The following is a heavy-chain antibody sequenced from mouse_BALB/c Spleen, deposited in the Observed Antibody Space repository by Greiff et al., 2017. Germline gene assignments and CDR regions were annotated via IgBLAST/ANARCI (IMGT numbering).Heavy chain of an antibody. Sequence: EVQLQQSGPELVKPGASVKISCKASGYSFTGYYMHWVKQSHVKSLEWIGRINPYNGATSYNQNFKDKASLTVDKSSSTAYMELHSLTSEDSAVYYCARTLGYDFDYWGQGTTLTVSS. D-gene: IGHD2-2*01. V-gene: IGHV1-31*01. CDR1: GYSFTGYY. CDR3: ARTLGYDFDY. J-gene: IGHJ2*01. CDR2: INPYNGAT.